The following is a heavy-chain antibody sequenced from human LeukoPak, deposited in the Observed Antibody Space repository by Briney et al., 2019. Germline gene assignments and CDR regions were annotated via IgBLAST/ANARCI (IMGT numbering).Heavy chain of an antibody. J-gene: IGHJ4*02. CDR1: GFIFSSYA. CDR3: AKWPEGAMDYFDY. V-gene: IGHV3-23*01. D-gene: IGHD3-16*01. CDR2: ISGDGTRT. Sequence: GGSLRLSCAASGFIFSSYAMTWARQAPVEGLEWVSAISGDGTRTYYADSVKGRFTISRDNSKNTLYLEMSSLRVEDTAIYYCAKWPEGAMDYFDYWGQGALVTVSS.